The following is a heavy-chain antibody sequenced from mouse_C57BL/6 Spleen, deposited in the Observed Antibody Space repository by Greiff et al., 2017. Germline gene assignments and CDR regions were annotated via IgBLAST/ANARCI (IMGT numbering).Heavy chain of an antibody. CDR3: ASPAAQATWFAY. CDR2: IDPEDGET. CDR1: GFNIKDYY. D-gene: IGHD3-2*02. J-gene: IGHJ3*01. V-gene: IGHV14-2*01. Sequence: EVKLVESGAELVKPGASVKLSCTASGFNIKDYYMHWVKQRTEQGLEWIGRIDPEDGETKYAPNFQGKATITADTSSNTAYLQLSSLTSEDTAVYYCASPAAQATWFAYWGQGTLVTVSA.